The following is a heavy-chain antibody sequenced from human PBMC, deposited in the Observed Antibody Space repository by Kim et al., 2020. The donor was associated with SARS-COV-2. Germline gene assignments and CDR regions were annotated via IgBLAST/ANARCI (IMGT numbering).Heavy chain of an antibody. CDR2: INHSGST. D-gene: IGHD5-12*01. CDR1: GGSFSGYY. V-gene: IGHV4-34*01. J-gene: IGHJ4*02. Sequence: SETLSLTCAVYGGSFSGYYWSWIRQPPGKGLEWIGEINHSGSTNYNPSLKSRVTISVDTSKNQFSLKLSSVTAADTAVYYCARARGAWIKSPYYFDYWGQGTLVTVSS. CDR3: ARARGAWIKSPYYFDY.